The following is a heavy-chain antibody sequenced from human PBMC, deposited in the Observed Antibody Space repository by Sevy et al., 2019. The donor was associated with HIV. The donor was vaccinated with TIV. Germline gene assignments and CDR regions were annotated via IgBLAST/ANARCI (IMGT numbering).Heavy chain of an antibody. Sequence: LSLTCAASGFTFSSYDMHWVRQATGKGLEWVSAIGTAGDTYYPGSVKGRFTISRENAKNSLYLQMNSLRAGDTAVYYCARGSCSSTSCYYVDVLWYYGMDVWGQGTTVTVSS. D-gene: IGHD2-2*01. CDR1: GFTFSSYD. CDR3: ARGSCSSTSCYYVDVLWYYGMDV. CDR2: IGTAGDT. J-gene: IGHJ6*02. V-gene: IGHV3-13*01.